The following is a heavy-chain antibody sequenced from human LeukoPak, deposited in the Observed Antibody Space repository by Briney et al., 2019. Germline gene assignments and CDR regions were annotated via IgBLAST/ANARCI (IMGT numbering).Heavy chain of an antibody. V-gene: IGHV3-23*01. CDR1: GVTFSDYV. CDR3: VKGGGYQYDGYAYTRVGFDY. D-gene: IGHD3-16*01. CDR2: ISGSGNST. Sequence: GGSLRLSCAASGVTFSDYVMNWGRQAPGKGLERGSRISGSGNSTYYADSVKGRFTISRDNSKNTLDLQLNSLRVEDTAIFYCVKGGGYQYDGYAYTRVGFDYWGQGTLVTVSS. J-gene: IGHJ4*02.